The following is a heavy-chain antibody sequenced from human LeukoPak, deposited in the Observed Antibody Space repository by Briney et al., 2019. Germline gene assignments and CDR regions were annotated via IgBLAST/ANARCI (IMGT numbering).Heavy chain of an antibody. CDR1: GGTFSSYA. CDR2: IIPIFGTA. J-gene: IGHJ4*02. CDR3: ARGGPSNGYNLGDLDY. D-gene: IGHD5-24*01. V-gene: IGHV1-69*05. Sequence: ASVKVSCKASGGTFSSYAISWVRQAPGQGLEWMGRIIPIFGTANYAQKFQGIVTITTDESTSTAYMELSSLRSEDTAVYYCARGGPSNGYNLGDLDYWGQGTLVTVSS.